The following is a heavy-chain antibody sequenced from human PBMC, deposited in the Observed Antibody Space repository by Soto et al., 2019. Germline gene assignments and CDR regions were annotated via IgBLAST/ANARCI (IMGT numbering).Heavy chain of an antibody. CDR2: ISAHNGNT. CDR1: GYAFTTYG. V-gene: IGHV1-18*03. D-gene: IGHD1-1*01. CDR3: ARGRYGDY. J-gene: IGHJ4*02. Sequence: QVHLVQSGAEEKKPGASVKVSCKGSGYAFTTYGITWVRQAPGQGLEWMGWISAHNGNTNYAQKLQGRVTVTRDTSTSTAYMELRSLRSDDMAVYYCARGRYGDYWGQGALVTVSS.